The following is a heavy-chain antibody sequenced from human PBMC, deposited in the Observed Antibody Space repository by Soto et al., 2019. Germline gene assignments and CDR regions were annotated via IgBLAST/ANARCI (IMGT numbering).Heavy chain of an antibody. V-gene: IGHV1-2*04. Sequence: GASVKVSCEDSGYTNTGYYMHWLRQSPGQGLEWMGWINPNSGGTNYAQKFQGWVTMTRDTSISTAYMELSRLRSDDTAVYYCARDTKITIFGVVPLYPYYYYYTMDVWGQGTTVTVSS. D-gene: IGHD3-3*01. CDR3: ARDTKITIFGVVPLYPYYYYYTMDV. J-gene: IGHJ6*02. CDR2: INPNSGGT. CDR1: GYTNTGYY.